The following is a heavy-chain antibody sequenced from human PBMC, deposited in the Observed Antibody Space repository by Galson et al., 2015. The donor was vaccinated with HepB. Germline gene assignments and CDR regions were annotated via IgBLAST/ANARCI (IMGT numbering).Heavy chain of an antibody. CDR2: ISYDGSNK. CDR1: GFTFSSYG. J-gene: IGHJ4*02. CDR3: AKGRRFGDYEDPFDY. Sequence: SLRLSCAASGFTFSSYGMHWVRQAPGKGLEWVAVISYDGSNKYYADSVKGRFTISRDNSKNTLYLQMNSLRAEDTAVYYCAKGRRFGDYEDPFDYWGQGTLVTVSS. V-gene: IGHV3-30*18. D-gene: IGHD4-17*01.